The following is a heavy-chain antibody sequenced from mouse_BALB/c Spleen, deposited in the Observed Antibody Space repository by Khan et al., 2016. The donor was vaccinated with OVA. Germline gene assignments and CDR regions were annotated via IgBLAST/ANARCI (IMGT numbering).Heavy chain of an antibody. Sequence: VQLKESGPGLVAPSQSLSITCTISGFSLTNYGVHLLRQPPGRGLEWLVVIWSDGSTTYNSALKSRLSISKDNSKSQVFLKMNSLQTDDTAMYYCARQPYYHYNSMDYWGQGTSVTVSS. CDR3: ARQPYYHYNSMDY. V-gene: IGHV2-6-1*01. D-gene: IGHD2-10*01. CDR1: GFSLTNYG. J-gene: IGHJ4*01. CDR2: IWSDGST.